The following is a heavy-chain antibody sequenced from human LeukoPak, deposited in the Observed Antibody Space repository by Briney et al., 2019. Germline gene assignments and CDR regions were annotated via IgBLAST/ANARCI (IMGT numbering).Heavy chain of an antibody. CDR3: ARYSGWRTRYYYYGMDV. CDR2: VTGSGGST. Sequence: GRSLRLSRAASGFTFTSYAMSWVCQAPGKGLEWVSAVTGSGGSTYYADSVKGRFTISRDNSKNTLYLQMNSLRAEDTAVYYCARYSGWRTRYYYYGMDVWSQGTTVTVSS. J-gene: IGHJ6*02. V-gene: IGHV3-23*01. CDR1: GFTFTSYA. D-gene: IGHD5-12*01.